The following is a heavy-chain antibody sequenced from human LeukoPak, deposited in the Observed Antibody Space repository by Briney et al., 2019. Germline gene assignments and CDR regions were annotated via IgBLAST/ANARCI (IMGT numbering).Heavy chain of an antibody. D-gene: IGHD3-10*01. CDR1: GGSISSYY. Sequence: PSETLSLTCTVSGGSISSYYWSWIRQPPGKGLEWIGYIYYSGSTNYNPSLKSRVTISVDTSKNQFSLKLSSVTAADTAVYYCARGPESGGEFDYWGQRTLVTVSS. CDR3: ARGPESGGEFDY. CDR2: IYYSGST. J-gene: IGHJ4*02. V-gene: IGHV4-59*01.